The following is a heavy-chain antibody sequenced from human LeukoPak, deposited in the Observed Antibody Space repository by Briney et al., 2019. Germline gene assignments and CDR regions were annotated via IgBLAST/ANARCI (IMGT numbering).Heavy chain of an antibody. J-gene: IGHJ4*02. CDR2: IYTSGST. Sequence: SQSLSLTCTVSGGSISSGRYYWNWIRQPAGKGLEWIGRIYTSGSTNYNPSLKSRVTISVDTSKNQFSLKLSSVTAADTAVYYCARDPNGSRASFDYWGQGTLVTVSS. D-gene: IGHD1-26*01. V-gene: IGHV4-61*02. CDR1: GGSISSGRYY. CDR3: ARDPNGSRASFDY.